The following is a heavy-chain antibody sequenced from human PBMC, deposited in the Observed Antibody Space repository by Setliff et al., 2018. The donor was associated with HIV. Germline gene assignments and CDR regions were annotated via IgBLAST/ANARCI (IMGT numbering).Heavy chain of an antibody. CDR2: IYSTGST. J-gene: IGHJ4*02. CDR1: GGSISGGSYY. Sequence: PSETLSLTCTVSGGSISGGSYYWSWIRQPAGKGLEWIGRIYSTGSTNYNPSLKSRVTISVDTSKNQFSLKLSSVTAADTAVYYCARGKWFGESRRPYYFDYWGQGTLVTVSS. V-gene: IGHV4-61*02. D-gene: IGHD3-10*01. CDR3: ARGKWFGESRRPYYFDY.